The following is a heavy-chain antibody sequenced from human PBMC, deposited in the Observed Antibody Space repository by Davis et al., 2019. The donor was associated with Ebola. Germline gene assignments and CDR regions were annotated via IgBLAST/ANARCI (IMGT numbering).Heavy chain of an antibody. J-gene: IGHJ4*02. CDR2: IHPGRGST. V-gene: IGHV1-46*03. Sequence: AASVKVSCKASGYTFTNYYVHWVRQAPGQGLEWMGIIHPGRGSTNYAQKFQGRVVMTRDTSTSTVYMELSSLRSEDTAVYYCTRGDWSFTDWGQGTLVTVSS. CDR1: GYTFTNYY. D-gene: IGHD3-9*01. CDR3: TRGDWSFTD.